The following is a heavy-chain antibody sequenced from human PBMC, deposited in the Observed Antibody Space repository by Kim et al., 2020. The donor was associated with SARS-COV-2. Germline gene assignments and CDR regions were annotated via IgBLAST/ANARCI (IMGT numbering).Heavy chain of an antibody. J-gene: IGHJ5*02. CDR3: ARLGYSSSWYGLRNWFDP. V-gene: IGHV4-34*01. D-gene: IGHD6-13*01. Sequence: PPKGRVTISVDTSKNQFSLRLSSVTAADTAVYYCARLGYSSSWYGLRNWFDPWGQGTLVTVSS.